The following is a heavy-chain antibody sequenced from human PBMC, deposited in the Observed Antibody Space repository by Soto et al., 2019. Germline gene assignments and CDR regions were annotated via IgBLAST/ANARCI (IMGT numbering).Heavy chain of an antibody. D-gene: IGHD4-17*01. J-gene: IGHJ4*02. Sequence: QVQLQESGPGLVKPSQTLSLTCTVSGGSISSGDYYWSWIRQPPGKGLEWIGYIYYSGSTYYNPSLKSRITISVDTSKNQSSLKLSSVTAADTAVYYCARGIDYGDYYFDYWGQGTLVTVSS. CDR2: IYYSGST. CDR1: GGSISSGDYY. CDR3: ARGIDYGDYYFDY. V-gene: IGHV4-30-4*01.